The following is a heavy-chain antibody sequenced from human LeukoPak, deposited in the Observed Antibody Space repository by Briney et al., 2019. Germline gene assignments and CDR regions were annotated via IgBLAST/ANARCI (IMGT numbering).Heavy chain of an antibody. Sequence: GGSLRLSCAASGFTFSSYAMSWVRQAPGKGLEWVSAISGSGGSTYYADSVKGRFTISRDNSKNTLYLPMNSLRAEDTAVYYCAKDLRGYSYGTFDYWGQGTLVTVSS. J-gene: IGHJ4*02. CDR1: GFTFSSYA. V-gene: IGHV3-23*01. CDR2: ISGSGGST. D-gene: IGHD5-18*01. CDR3: AKDLRGYSYGTFDY.